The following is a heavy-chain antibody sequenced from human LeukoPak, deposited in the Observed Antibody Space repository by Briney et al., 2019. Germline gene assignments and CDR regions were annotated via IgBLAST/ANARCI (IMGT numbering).Heavy chain of an antibody. J-gene: IGHJ4*02. Sequence: GGSLRLSCAASGFTFSSYGMRWVRQAPGKGLEWVAVIWYDGSNKYYADSVKGRFTISRDNSKNTLYLQMNSLRAEDTAVYYCARGNLRIAVAGTDPASAFNLGYWGQGTLVTVSS. CDR3: ARGNLRIAVAGTDPASAFNLGY. CDR1: GFTFSSYG. CDR2: IWYDGSNK. V-gene: IGHV3-33*01. D-gene: IGHD6-19*01.